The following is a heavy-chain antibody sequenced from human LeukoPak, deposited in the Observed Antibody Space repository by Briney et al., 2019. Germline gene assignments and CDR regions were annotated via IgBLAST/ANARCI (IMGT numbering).Heavy chain of an antibody. V-gene: IGHV3-21*01. CDR3: ARASRRGYFDL. D-gene: IGHD2-2*01. Sequence: GGSLRLSCAASGFTFSSYSMNWVRQAPGKGLEWVSSISGSSSYIYYTDSVKGRFTISRDNSKNTLYLQMNSLRAEDTAVYYCARASRRGYFDLWGRGTLVTVSS. CDR2: ISGSSSYI. J-gene: IGHJ2*01. CDR1: GFTFSSYS.